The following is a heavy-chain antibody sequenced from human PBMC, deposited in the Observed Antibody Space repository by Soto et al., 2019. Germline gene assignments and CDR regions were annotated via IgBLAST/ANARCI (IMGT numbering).Heavy chain of an antibody. D-gene: IGHD2-2*01. CDR2: IYSGGST. CDR3: ARFVRSCSATTCSTRADV. CDR1: GGFVNSDTHS. V-gene: IGHV4-61*01. Sequence: SETLSLTCTVSGGFVNSDTHSWSWIRQTPGKRLEWIGFIYSGGSTKNPSLRSRVTMSVDTSKNQFSLQLRSVIVADTAVYHCARFVRSCSATTCSTRADVWGQGITVTVSS. J-gene: IGHJ6*02.